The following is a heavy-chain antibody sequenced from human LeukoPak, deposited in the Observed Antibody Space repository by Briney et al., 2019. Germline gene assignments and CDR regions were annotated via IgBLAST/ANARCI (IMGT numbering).Heavy chain of an antibody. CDR1: GFTFSSYG. Sequence: PGGSLRLSCAASGFTFSSYGMSWVRQAPGKGLEWVSSISSSGTYIYQADSVKGRFTISRDNAKNSMYLQMNSLRAEDTAMYYCARRYCTSTNCYAFDYWGQGTLVTVSS. CDR2: ISSSGTYI. CDR3: ARRYCTSTNCYAFDY. J-gene: IGHJ4*02. D-gene: IGHD2-2*01. V-gene: IGHV3-21*01.